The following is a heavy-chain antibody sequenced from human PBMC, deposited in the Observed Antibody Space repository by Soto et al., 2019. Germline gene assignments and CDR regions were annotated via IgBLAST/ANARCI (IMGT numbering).Heavy chain of an antibody. D-gene: IGHD2-21*01. J-gene: IGHJ1*01. V-gene: IGHV3-23*01. CDR1: GFTFSSYA. CDR2: ITGSGGGT. CDR3: VKDFRDNSFEEFPH. Sequence: GSLRLSCAASGFTFSSYAMAWVRQAPGKGLEWVSAITGSGGGTYYADSVKGRFAISRDNSENTLYLQMNSLRVADTAVYYCVKDFRDNSFEEFPHWGQGTLVTVSS.